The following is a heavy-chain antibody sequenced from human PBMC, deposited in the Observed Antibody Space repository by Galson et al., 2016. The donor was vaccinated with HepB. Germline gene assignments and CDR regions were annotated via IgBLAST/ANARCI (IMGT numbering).Heavy chain of an antibody. D-gene: IGHD4-11*01. CDR3: ARVGLGATVTDFDY. V-gene: IGHV4-4*02. CDR2: MYHSGNV. CDR1: GGSISSDNW. Sequence: SETLSLTCAVSGGSISSDNWWSWVRQTPGKGLEWIGEMYHSGNVNYNPSLKSRVTMSVDKSKNQFFLQLNSVTAADTAIYYCARVGLGATVTDFDYWGQGTLVTVSS. J-gene: IGHJ4*02.